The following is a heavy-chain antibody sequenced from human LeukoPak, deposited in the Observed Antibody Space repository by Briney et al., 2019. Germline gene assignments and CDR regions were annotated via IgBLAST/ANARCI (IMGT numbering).Heavy chain of an antibody. CDR1: GYTFTGYY. CDR2: INPSSGGT. CDR3: ARASIAAAGKREYNWFDP. Sequence: AASVKVSCKASGYTFTGYYMHWVRQAPGQGLEWMGWINPSSGGTNYAQKFQGRVTMTRDTSISTAYMELSRLRSDDTAVYYCARASIAAAGKREYNWFDPWGQGTLVTVSS. D-gene: IGHD6-13*01. V-gene: IGHV1-2*02. J-gene: IGHJ5*02.